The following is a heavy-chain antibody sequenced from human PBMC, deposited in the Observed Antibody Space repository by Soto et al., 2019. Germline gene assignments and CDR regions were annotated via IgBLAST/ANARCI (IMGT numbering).Heavy chain of an antibody. CDR3: ARGVRTGFYGMDV. V-gene: IGHV1-69*01. J-gene: IGHJ6*02. D-gene: IGHD3-10*01. Sequence: QVQLVQSGAEVKKPGSSVKVSCKASGGTLSNYALSWVRQAPGQGLEWVGGIIPIFGTSNYAQNFQGRVTITADESTSTAYMELSSLRSEDTAVYYFARGVRTGFYGMDVWGQVTTVTVSS. CDR2: IIPIFGTS. CDR1: GGTLSNYA.